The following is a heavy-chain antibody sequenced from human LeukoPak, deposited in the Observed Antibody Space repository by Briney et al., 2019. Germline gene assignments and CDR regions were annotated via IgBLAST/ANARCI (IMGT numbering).Heavy chain of an antibody. CDR2: IKSKTDGGTT. CDR1: GFTFSSYS. J-gene: IGHJ4*02. D-gene: IGHD3-9*01. CDR3: TTLLRYFDWLTEGVGY. V-gene: IGHV3-15*01. Sequence: PGGSLRLSCAASGFTFSSYSMNWVRQTPGKGLEWVGRIKSKTDGGTTDYAAPVKGRFTISRDDSKNTLYLQMNSLKTEDTAVYYCTTLLRYFDWLTEGVGYWGQGTLVTVSS.